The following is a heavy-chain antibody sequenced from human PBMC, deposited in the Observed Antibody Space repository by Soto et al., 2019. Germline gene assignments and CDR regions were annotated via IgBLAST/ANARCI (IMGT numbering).Heavy chain of an antibody. CDR2: ISYDGSNK. V-gene: IGHV3-30-3*01. D-gene: IGHD2-15*01. J-gene: IGHJ6*02. Sequence: LRLSCAASGFTFSSYAMHWVRQAPGKGLEWVAVISYDGSNKYYADSVKGRFTISRDNSKNTLYLQMNSLRAEDTAVYYCARDEVVAATPGYYYYGMDVWGQGTTVTVSS. CDR1: GFTFSSYA. CDR3: ARDEVVAATPGYYYYGMDV.